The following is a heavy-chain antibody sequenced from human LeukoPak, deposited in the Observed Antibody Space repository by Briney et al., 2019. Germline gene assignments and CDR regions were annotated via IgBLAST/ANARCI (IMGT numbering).Heavy chain of an antibody. CDR1: GASISSYY. J-gene: IGHJ5*02. V-gene: IGHV4-59*12. D-gene: IGHD2-15*01. Sequence: SETLSLTCSVSGASISSYYWSWIRQPPGKGLEWIGYIYNSGSTNYNPSLRSRVTISVDTSKNQFSLNLISVTAADTAVYFCARGRGGGGSSNNWFDPWGQGTLVTVSS. CDR2: IYNSGST. CDR3: ARGRGGGGSSNNWFDP.